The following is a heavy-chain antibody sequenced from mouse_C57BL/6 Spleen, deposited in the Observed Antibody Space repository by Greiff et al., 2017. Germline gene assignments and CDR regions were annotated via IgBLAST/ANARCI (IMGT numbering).Heavy chain of an antibody. CDR2: INPNNGGT. Sequence: EVQLQQSGPELVKPGASVKMSCKASGYTFTDYNMHWVKQSHGKSLEWIGYINPNNGGTSYNQKFKGKATLTVNKSSSTAYMELRSLTSEDSAVYYCARYGGSSSFYAMDYWGQGTSVTVSP. CDR3: ARYGGSSSFYAMDY. CDR1: GYTFTDYN. D-gene: IGHD1-1*01. V-gene: IGHV1-22*01. J-gene: IGHJ4*01.